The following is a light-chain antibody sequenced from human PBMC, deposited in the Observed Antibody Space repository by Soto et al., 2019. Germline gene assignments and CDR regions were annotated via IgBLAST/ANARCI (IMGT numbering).Light chain of an antibody. J-gene: IGLJ1*01. CDR2: DIR. Sequence: QSALTQPASVSGSPGQSITISCTGTSSDVGGYKYVSWYQQHPGKAPKLMIYDIRNRPSGVSNRFSGSKSGNTASLTISGLQAEDEADYDCSSYPSSSTRVFGTGTKVTVL. CDR1: SSDVGGYKY. CDR3: SSYPSSSTRV. V-gene: IGLV2-14*03.